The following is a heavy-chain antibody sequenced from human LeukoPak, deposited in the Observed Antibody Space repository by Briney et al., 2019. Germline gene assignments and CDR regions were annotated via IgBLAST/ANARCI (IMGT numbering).Heavy chain of an antibody. D-gene: IGHD3-10*01. Sequence: SETLSLTCGVYGGSFSGYYWSWLRQPPGKGLEWIGEINHSGSTNYNPSLKSRVTISVDTSKNQFSLKLSSVTAADTAVYYCARARGYYGSGSLGGYYYYYMDVWGKGTTVTISS. J-gene: IGHJ6*03. CDR3: ARARGYYGSGSLGGYYYYYMDV. V-gene: IGHV4-34*01. CDR2: INHSGST. CDR1: GGSFSGYY.